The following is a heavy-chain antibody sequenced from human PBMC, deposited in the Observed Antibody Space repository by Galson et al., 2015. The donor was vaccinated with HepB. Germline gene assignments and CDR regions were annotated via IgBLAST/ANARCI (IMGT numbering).Heavy chain of an antibody. CDR3: AKEKEGGSYYLSRYFDL. D-gene: IGHD1-26*01. Sequence: SVKVSCKASGFTFTSSAMQWVRQARGQRLEWIGWIVVGSGNTNYAQKFQERVTITRDMSTSTAYMELSSLRSEDTAVYYCAKEKEGGSYYLSRYFDLWGRGTLVTVSS. CDR2: IVVGSGNT. V-gene: IGHV1-58*02. J-gene: IGHJ2*01. CDR1: GFTFTSSA.